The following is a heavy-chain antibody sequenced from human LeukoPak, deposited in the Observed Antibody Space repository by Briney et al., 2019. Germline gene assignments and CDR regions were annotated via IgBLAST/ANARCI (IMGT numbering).Heavy chain of an antibody. CDR3: ARDRSGLVY. V-gene: IGHV4-59*13. CDR2: ISYSGGT. D-gene: IGHD2-15*01. CDR1: GGSIRSYY. Sequence: PSETLSLTCIVSGGSIRSYYWSGIRQPPGKGLEWIGYISYSGGTNYNPSLKSRVTMSVDTSKNQFSLNLSSVSAADTAVYYCARDRSGLVYWGQGTLVTVSS. J-gene: IGHJ4*02.